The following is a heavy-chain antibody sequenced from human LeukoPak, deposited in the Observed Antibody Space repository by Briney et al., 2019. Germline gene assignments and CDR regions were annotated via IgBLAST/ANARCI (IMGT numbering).Heavy chain of an antibody. CDR1: GFTFSSYG. V-gene: IGHV3-33*01. J-gene: IGHJ4*02. Sequence: GGSLRLSSAASGFTFSSYGMHWVRQAPGKGLEWVAVIWYDGSNKYYADSVKGRFTISRDNPKNTLYLQMNSLRAEDTAVYYCAREGPWAILDYWGQGTLVTVSS. CDR2: IWYDGSNK. CDR3: AREGPWAILDY.